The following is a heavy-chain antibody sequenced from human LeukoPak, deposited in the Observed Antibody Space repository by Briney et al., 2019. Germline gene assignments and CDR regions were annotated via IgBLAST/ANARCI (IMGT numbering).Heavy chain of an antibody. CDR2: INPSGGST. D-gene: IGHD3-22*01. CDR1: GYTFTSYY. Sequence: AASVKVSCKASGYTFTSYYMHWVRQAPGQGLEWMGIINPSGGSTSYAQKFQGRVTMTRDTSTSTVYMELSSLRSEDTAVYYCARDYTEYYYDSSGYPDCCGQGTLVTVSS. J-gene: IGHJ4*02. V-gene: IGHV1-46*01. CDR3: ARDYTEYYYDSSGYPDC.